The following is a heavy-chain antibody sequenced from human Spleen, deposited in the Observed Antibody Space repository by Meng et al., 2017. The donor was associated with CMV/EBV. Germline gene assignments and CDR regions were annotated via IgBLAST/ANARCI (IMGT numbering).Heavy chain of an antibody. CDR2: IYYSGST. V-gene: IGHV4-39*06. J-gene: IGHJ4*02. CDR1: GGSISSSSYY. CDR3: ASRPGIAVAGADY. Sequence: RLPLQESGPGLVKPSETLSLTCTVSGGSISSSSYYWGWIRQPPGKGLEWIGSIYYSGSTYYNPSLKSRVTISVDTSKNQFSLKLSSVTAADTAVYYCASRPGIAVAGADYWGQGTLVTVSS. D-gene: IGHD6-19*01.